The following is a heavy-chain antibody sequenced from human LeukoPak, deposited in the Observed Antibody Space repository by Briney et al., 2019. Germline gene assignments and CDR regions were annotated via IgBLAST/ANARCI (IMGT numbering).Heavy chain of an antibody. D-gene: IGHD3-22*01. V-gene: IGHV4-59*01. J-gene: IGHJ4*01. CDR2: IYYSGST. CDR3: ARVTGYMIEDYFDC. CDR1: GVSISSYY. Sequence: SETLSLTCTVSGVSISSYYWNWIRQPPGKGLEWIGYIYYSGSTNYYPSPKNRGTISVDTSKNKISLKLRSVTAADTAAYYCARVTGYMIEDYFDCWSQRTLVTVPS.